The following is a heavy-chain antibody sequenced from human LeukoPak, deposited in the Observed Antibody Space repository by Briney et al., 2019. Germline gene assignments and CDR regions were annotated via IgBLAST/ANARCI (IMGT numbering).Heavy chain of an antibody. CDR2: IYYSGST. CDR1: GGSISSYY. CDR3: ARANLYNWFDP. V-gene: IGHV4-59*01. J-gene: IGHJ5*02. Sequence: SETLSLTCSVSGGSISSYYWSSIRQPPGKGLDWIGYIYYSGSTNYNPSLKTRVTILIDTSKNQFSLKLSSMTAADTAVYYCARANLYNWFDPWGQGTLVTVSS.